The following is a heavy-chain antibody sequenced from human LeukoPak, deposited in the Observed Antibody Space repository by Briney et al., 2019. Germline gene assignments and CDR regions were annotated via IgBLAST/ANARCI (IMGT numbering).Heavy chain of an antibody. CDR1: GGSISSSSYY. CDR2: IYYSGGT. D-gene: IGHD4-17*01. J-gene: IGHJ3*02. CDR3: ARTTGDDAFDI. Sequence: PSETLSLTCTVSGGSISSSSYYWGWIRQPPGKGLEWIGSIYYSGGTYYNPSLESRVTISVDTSKNQFSLKLSSVTAADTAVYYCARTTGDDAFDIWAKGQWSPSLQ. V-gene: IGHV4-39*07.